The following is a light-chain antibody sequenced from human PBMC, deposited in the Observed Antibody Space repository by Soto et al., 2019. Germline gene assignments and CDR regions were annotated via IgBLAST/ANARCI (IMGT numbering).Light chain of an antibody. Sequence: DIQMTQSPSSVSASVGDTVTITCRASEDILSWLAWYQQKPGEAPRLLIYASSNLQSGVPSRFSGSRSGTDFTLTISGLQPEDFATYYCQQANTFPITFGPGTRLDIK. CDR2: ASS. CDR3: QQANTFPIT. J-gene: IGKJ3*01. CDR1: EDILSW. V-gene: IGKV1-12*01.